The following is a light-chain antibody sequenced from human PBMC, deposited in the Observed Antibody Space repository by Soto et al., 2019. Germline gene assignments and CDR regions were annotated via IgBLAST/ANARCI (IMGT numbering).Light chain of an antibody. CDR2: GAS. CDR1: QSVSNN. CDR3: QQYNIWPLWT. J-gene: IGKJ1*01. V-gene: IGKV3-15*01. Sequence: EIVLTQSPGTLSLSPGERATLSCRASQSVSNNYLAWYQQKPGQAPRLLIYGASNRATDVPARFSGGGSETEFTLTISSLQSEDFAVYFCQQYNIWPLWTFGQGTKVDIK.